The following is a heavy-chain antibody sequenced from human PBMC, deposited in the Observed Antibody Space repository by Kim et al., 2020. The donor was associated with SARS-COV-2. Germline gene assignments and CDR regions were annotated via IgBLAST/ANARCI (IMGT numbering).Heavy chain of an antibody. J-gene: IGHJ4*02. CDR2: KK. CDR3: AREATVALDY. V-gene: IGHV3-33*01. Sequence: KKYHADSVKGRLTTSRDKSQNTLYLQMNSLRAEDTAVYYCAREATVALDYWGQGTLVTVSS. D-gene: IGHD4-17*01.